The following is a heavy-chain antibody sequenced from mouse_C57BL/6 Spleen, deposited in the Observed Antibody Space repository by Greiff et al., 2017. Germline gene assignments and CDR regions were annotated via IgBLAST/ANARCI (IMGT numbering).Heavy chain of an antibody. J-gene: IGHJ4*01. CDR1: GYTFTSYC. D-gene: IGHD2-12*01. V-gene: IGHV1-72*01. CDR2: IDPNRGGT. CDR3: AGWVTSYSYVDAMDY. Sequence: QVQLQQPGAELVKPGASVKLSCTASGYTFTSYCMHWVKQRPGRGLEWIGRIDPNRGGTKYNEKFKSKATLTVDKPSSTAYMQLSSLTSEDSAVYYCAGWVTSYSYVDAMDYWGQGTSVTVSS.